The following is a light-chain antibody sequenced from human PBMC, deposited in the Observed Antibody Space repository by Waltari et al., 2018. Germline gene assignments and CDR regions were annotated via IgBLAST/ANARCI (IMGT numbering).Light chain of an antibody. J-gene: IGLJ1*01. Sequence: QSALTQPASVSGSPGQSITISCTGTSSDVGGYNYVSWYQQHPGKAPQLMIYEVSNRPSGVSNRFSGSKSGNTASLTISGLQAEDEADYYGSSYTSSSTYVFGTGTKVTVL. CDR3: SSYTSSSTYV. CDR1: SSDVGGYNY. CDR2: EVS. V-gene: IGLV2-14*01.